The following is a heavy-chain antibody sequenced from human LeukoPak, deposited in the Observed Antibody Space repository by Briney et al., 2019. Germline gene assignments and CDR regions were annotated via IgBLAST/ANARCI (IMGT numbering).Heavy chain of an antibody. Sequence: GSLRLSCAVSGFNFSAYAMRWVRPAPGEGLEWVSSLYASAAPTYYADSVKGPFTISRDNSKKSLYLQMNSLRAEGTAIYYFARDRGLWKWLDYGGQGTLVTV. CDR3: ARDRGLWKWLDY. V-gene: IGHV3-23*01. CDR2: LYASAAPT. CDR1: GFNFSAYA. D-gene: IGHD5-12*01. J-gene: IGHJ4*02.